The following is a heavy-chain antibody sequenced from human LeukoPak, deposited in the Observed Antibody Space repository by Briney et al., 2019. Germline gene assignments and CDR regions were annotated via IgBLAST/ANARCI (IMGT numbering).Heavy chain of an antibody. J-gene: IGHJ4*02. CDR1: GGTFSIYA. CDR3: ARDRGDILTGLFDY. D-gene: IGHD3-9*01. V-gene: IGHV1-69*01. Sequence: AGVNLSCNASGGTFSIYAFSWLRQPPGPGMELVGGIIPIFGTANYAQKFQGRVTITADESTSTAYMELSSLRSEDTAVYYCARDRGDILTGLFDYWGQGTLVTVSS. CDR2: IIPIFGTA.